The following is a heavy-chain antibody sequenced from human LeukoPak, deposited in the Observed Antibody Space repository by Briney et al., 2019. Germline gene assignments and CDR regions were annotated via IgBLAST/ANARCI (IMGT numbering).Heavy chain of an antibody. V-gene: IGHV3-23*01. Sequence: GGSLRLSCVVSGITLSNYGMSWVRQAPGKGLEWVSGISGGGGGTNYADPVKGRFTVSRDNSRNTMYLQMNSLRAEDTAVYYCAKVLVFVSANRYYFDYWGQGTLVTVSS. D-gene: IGHD2-15*01. CDR2: ISGGGGGT. CDR3: AKVLVFVSANRYYFDY. CDR1: GITLSNYG. J-gene: IGHJ4*02.